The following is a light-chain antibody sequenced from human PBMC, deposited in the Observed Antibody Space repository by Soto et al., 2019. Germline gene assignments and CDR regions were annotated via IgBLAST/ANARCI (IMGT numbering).Light chain of an antibody. V-gene: IGKV1-5*01. Sequence: DIPMTQSPSTLSASVGDRVTITCRASQNIGSSLAWYQHRPGKAPKLLIFDASTLQTGVPSRFSGSGFGTEFTLTITGLQPDGFATYYCQQHNDYSAVTFGQGTKLEIK. CDR3: QQHNDYSAVT. CDR2: DAS. J-gene: IGKJ2*01. CDR1: QNIGSS.